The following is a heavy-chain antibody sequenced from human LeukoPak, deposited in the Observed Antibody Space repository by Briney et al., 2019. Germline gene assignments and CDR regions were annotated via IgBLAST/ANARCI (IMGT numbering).Heavy chain of an antibody. CDR2: INTNTGNP. J-gene: IGHJ4*02. V-gene: IGHV7-4-1*02. CDR1: GYTFTSYA. Sequence: RASVKVSCKASGYTFTSYAMNWVRQAPGQGLEWMGWINTNTGNPTYAQGFTGRFVYSLDTSVSTAYLQISSLKAEDTAVYYCARVVAAAGKILDYWGQGTLVTVSS. CDR3: ARVVAAAGKILDY. D-gene: IGHD6-13*01.